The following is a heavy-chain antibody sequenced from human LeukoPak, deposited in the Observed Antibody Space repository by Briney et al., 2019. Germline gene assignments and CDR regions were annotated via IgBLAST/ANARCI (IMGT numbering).Heavy chain of an antibody. CDR3: ARQVAGYYFDY. CDR1: GGSISSYY. Sequence: PSETLSLTCTVSGGSISSYYWSWIRQPPGKGLEWIGYIYYSGSTNYNPSLKSRVTISVDTSKNQFSLKLSSVPAADTAVYYCARQVAGYYFDYWGQGTLVTVSS. J-gene: IGHJ4*02. V-gene: IGHV4-59*01. CDR2: IYYSGST. D-gene: IGHD6-19*01.